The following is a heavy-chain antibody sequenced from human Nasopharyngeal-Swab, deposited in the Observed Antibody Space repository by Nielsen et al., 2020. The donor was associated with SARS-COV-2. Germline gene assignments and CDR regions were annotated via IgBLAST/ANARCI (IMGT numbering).Heavy chain of an antibody. CDR3: ARGPDTAMVFFDY. J-gene: IGHJ4*02. Sequence: SETLSLTCTVSGGSISSYYWSWIRQPPGKGLEWIGYIYYSGSTNYNPSLKSRVTISVDTSKNQFSLKLSSVTAADTAVYYCARGPDTAMVFFDYWDQGTLVTVSS. D-gene: IGHD5-18*01. V-gene: IGHV4-59*12. CDR2: IYYSGST. CDR1: GGSISSYY.